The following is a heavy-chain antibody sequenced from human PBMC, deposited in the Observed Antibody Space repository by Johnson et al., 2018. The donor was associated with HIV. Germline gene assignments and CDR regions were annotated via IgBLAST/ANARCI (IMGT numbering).Heavy chain of an antibody. J-gene: IGHJ3*02. V-gene: IGHV3-30*03. CDR2: ISYDGTNK. CDR3: ASFVVVVAATGAFDI. D-gene: IGHD2-15*01. Sequence: QVQLVESGGGVVQPGRSLRLSCAVSGLSFSNYDMHWVRQAPGKGLQWVADISYDGTNKHYGDCLKGRFTVSRDNSKNTLYLQMNSLRAEDTAVYYCASFVVVVAATGAFDIWGQGTMVTVSS. CDR1: GLSFSNYD.